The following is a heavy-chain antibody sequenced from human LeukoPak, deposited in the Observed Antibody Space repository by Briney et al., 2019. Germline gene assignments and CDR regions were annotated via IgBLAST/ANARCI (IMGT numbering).Heavy chain of an antibody. D-gene: IGHD5-12*01. CDR3: AKSRVGYDY. CDR1: GFTFSSYA. V-gene: IGHV3-23*01. CDR2: ISGSGGDT. Sequence: GGSLRLSCAASGFTFSSYAMSWIRQAPGKGLEWVSVISGSGGDTDYADSVKGRFTISRDNSKNTLYLQMNSLRAEDTAIYYCAKSRVGYDYWGQGTLVTVSS. J-gene: IGHJ4*02.